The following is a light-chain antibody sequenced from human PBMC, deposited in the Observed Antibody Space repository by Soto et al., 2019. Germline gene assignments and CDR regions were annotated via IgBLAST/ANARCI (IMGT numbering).Light chain of an antibody. Sequence: QSVLTQPPSVSAAPGQKVTLSCSGSNSNIGNNYVFWYQQFPGTAPTLLIYDNNERPSVIPDRFSGSKSGTSATLCITGLQTGDEADYYCGTWDSSLSALLFGGGTKLTVL. CDR1: NSNIGNNY. J-gene: IGLJ2*01. CDR2: DNN. V-gene: IGLV1-51*01. CDR3: GTWDSSLSALL.